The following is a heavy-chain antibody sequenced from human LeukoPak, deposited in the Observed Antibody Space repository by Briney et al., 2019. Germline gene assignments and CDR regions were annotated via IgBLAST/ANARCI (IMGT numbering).Heavy chain of an antibody. CDR2: IHYTGST. Sequence: SQTLSLTCTVSGGSISSGNYYWSWIRQPAGKGLEWVGYIHYTGSTDYNPSLRSRVTLSIDLSKNQISLRLSSVTAADTAVYYCARTGGDCSSGLCYYAMDVWGQGTTVTLS. J-gene: IGHJ6*02. CDR1: GGSISSGNYY. CDR3: ARTGGDCSSGLCYYAMDV. V-gene: IGHV4-61*10. D-gene: IGHD2-21*02.